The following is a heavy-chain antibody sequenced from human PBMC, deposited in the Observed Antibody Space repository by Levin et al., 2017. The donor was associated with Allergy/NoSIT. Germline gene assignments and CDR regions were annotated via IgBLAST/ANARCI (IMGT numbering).Heavy chain of an antibody. Sequence: GGSLRLSCAASGFTFSRFSMNWVRQAPGKGLEWISYISSKSRIIYDADSVKGRVAISRDNAKNSLFLQMSSLRAEDTAVYYCARVRRPDTVEGPAALFPMDSWGQGTLVTVSS. CDR3: ARVRRPDTVEGPAALFPMDS. J-gene: IGHJ4*02. D-gene: IGHD2-2*01. CDR1: GFTFSRFS. CDR2: ISSKSRII. V-gene: IGHV3-48*01.